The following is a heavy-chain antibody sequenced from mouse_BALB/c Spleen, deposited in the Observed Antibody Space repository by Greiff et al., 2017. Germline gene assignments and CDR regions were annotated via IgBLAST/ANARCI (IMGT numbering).Heavy chain of an antibody. CDR3: ARMGYDGYFDV. CDR2: ISSGSSTI. CDR1: GFTFSSFG. Sequence: EVKLVESGGGLVQPGGSRKLSCAASGFTFSSFGMHWVRQAPEKGLEWVAYISSGSSTIYYADTVKGRFTISRDNPKNTLFLQMTSLRSEDTAMYYCARMGYDGYFDVWGAGTTVTVSS. J-gene: IGHJ1*01. V-gene: IGHV5-17*02. D-gene: IGHD2-2*01.